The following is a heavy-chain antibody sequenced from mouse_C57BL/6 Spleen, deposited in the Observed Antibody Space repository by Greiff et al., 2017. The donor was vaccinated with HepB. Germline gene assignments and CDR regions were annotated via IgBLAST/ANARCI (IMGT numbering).Heavy chain of an antibody. Sequence: VQLQQSGAELVRPGASVKLSCTASGFNIKDDYMHWVKQRPEQGLEWIGWIDPENGDTEYASKFQGKATITADTSSNTAYLQLSSLTSEDTAVYYCTTVEGTDYWGQGTLVTVSA. CDR2: IDPENGDT. J-gene: IGHJ3*01. CDR1: GFNIKDDY. D-gene: IGHD2-14*01. V-gene: IGHV14-4*01. CDR3: TTVEGTDY.